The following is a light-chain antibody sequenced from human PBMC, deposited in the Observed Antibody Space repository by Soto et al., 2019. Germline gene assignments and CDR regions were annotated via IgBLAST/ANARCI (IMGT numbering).Light chain of an antibody. J-gene: IGKJ1*01. V-gene: IGKV3-11*01. CDR3: LQDYTYPWT. Sequence: EIVLTQSPATLSLSPGERATLSCRASQSVSSYLAWYQQKPGQAPRLLIYDASNRATGIPARFSGSGSGTDFTLTISSLQPEDFATYYCLQDYTYPWTFGQGTKVDIK. CDR2: DAS. CDR1: QSVSSY.